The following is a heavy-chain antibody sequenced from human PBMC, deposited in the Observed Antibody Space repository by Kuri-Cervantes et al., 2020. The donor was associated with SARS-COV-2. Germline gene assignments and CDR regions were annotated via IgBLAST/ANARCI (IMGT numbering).Heavy chain of an antibody. CDR2: IWYDGSNK. CDR1: GFNFSRTD. J-gene: IGHJ6*02. Sequence: GESLKISCAASGFNFSRTDMHWVRQAPGRGLEWVAVIWYDGSNKYYADSVKGRFTISRDNSKNTLYLQMNSLRAEDTAVYYCARQPDRRYGMDVWGQGTTVTVSS. V-gene: IGHV3-33*08. CDR3: ARQPDRRYGMDV.